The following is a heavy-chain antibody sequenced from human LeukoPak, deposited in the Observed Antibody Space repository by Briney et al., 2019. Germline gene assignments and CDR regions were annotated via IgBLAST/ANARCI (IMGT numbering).Heavy chain of an antibody. J-gene: IGHJ4*02. D-gene: IGHD2-2*02. CDR2: ISYDGSNK. CDR3: ARADVYTFDY. CDR1: GFTFNNAW. Sequence: GGSLRLSCAASGFTFNNAWMTWVRQAPGKGLEWVAVISYDGSNKYYADSVKGRFTISRDNSKNTLYLQMISLRAEDTAVYYCARADVYTFDYWGQGTRVTVSS. V-gene: IGHV3-30-3*01.